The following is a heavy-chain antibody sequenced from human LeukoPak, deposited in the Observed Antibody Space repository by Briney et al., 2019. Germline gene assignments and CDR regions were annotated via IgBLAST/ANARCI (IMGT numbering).Heavy chain of an antibody. D-gene: IGHD6-13*01. V-gene: IGHV3-43D*04. Sequence: GGSLRLSCAASGLTFDDYAMHWVRQAPGKGLEWVSLISWDGGSTYYADSVKGRFTISRDNSKNSLYLQMNSLRAEDTALYYCAKDMGTGIAAAARFDPWGQGTLVTVSS. CDR1: GLTFDDYA. CDR3: AKDMGTGIAAAARFDP. J-gene: IGHJ5*02. CDR2: ISWDGGST.